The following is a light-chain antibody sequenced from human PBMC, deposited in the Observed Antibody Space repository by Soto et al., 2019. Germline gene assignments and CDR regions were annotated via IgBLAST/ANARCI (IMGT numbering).Light chain of an antibody. V-gene: IGKV4-1*01. CDR2: WAS. J-gene: IGKJ4*01. Sequence: DIVMTQSPDSLAVSLGERATINCKSSQSVLYSSNNKNYLAWYQQKPGQPPKLVIYWASTRESGVPDRISGSVSGTDFTLAIDSLQAEDVAVYYCQQYYTSPLTFGGGTKVEIK. CDR1: QSVLYSSNNKNY. CDR3: QQYYTSPLT.